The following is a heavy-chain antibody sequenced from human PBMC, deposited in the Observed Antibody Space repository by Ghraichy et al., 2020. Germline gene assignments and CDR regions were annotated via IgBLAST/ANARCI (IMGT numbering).Heavy chain of an antibody. J-gene: IGHJ4*02. CDR1: GFIFSTYA. CDR2: ISSDGSNK. Sequence: GGSLRLSCAASGFIFSTYAIHWVRQAPGKGLEWVAVISSDGSNKYYADSVQGRFTISRDNSQNTAHLQMSSLRADDTAVYYCAGDQWLALPDYWGQGTLVTVSS. V-gene: IGHV3-30*04. CDR3: AGDQWLALPDY. D-gene: IGHD6-19*01.